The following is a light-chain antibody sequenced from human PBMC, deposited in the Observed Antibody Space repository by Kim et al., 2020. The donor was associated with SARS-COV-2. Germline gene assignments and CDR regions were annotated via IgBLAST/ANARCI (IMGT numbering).Light chain of an antibody. V-gene: IGKV3-11*01. J-gene: IGKJ4*01. CDR2: DAS. CDR1: QSISRS. CDR3: LQRSEWPLT. Sequence: LSPGERATLSCRASQSISRSLAWYQQKPGQAPRLLICDASNRATGIPARFSGSGSGTDFTLTISSLEPEDFAVYYCLQRSEWPLTFGGGTKVDIK.